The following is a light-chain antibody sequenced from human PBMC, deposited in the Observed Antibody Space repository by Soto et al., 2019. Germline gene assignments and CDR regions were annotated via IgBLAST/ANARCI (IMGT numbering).Light chain of an antibody. Sequence: EIVLTQSPATLSLSPGERATLSCRASQSVSSYLAWYQQKPGQAPRLLIYDASNRATGIPARFSGSGSGTDFTLTISSLDPEEFAVYYCQQRSNWPWTFGQVTKVEIK. CDR2: DAS. V-gene: IGKV3-11*01. CDR3: QQRSNWPWT. J-gene: IGKJ1*01. CDR1: QSVSSY.